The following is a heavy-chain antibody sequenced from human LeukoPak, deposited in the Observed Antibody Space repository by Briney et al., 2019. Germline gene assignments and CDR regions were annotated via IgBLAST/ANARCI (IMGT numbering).Heavy chain of an antibody. J-gene: IGHJ4*02. D-gene: IGHD5-12*01. CDR1: GFTFSSYS. CDR2: ISSSSSTI. CDR3: AKVDIVAATLPL. Sequence: GGSLRLSCAASGFTFSSYSMNWVRQAPGKGLEWVSYISSSSSTIYYADSVKGRFTISRDNAKNPLYLQMNSLRAEDTAVYYCAKVDIVAATLPLWGQGTRVTVSS. V-gene: IGHV3-48*04.